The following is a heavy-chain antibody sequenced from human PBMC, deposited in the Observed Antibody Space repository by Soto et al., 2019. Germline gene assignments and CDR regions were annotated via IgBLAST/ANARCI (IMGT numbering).Heavy chain of an antibody. CDR2: ISGSGTTA. Sequence: GGSLRLSCAASGFIFSSYAMSWVRQAPGKGLEWISAISGSGTTAYYADSVKGRFTFSRDNSKKTMYLQMNSLRAEDTAVYYCAKTTDGWFSAFVIWGQGTMVTV. CDR3: AKTTDGWFSAFVI. CDR1: GFIFSSYA. D-gene: IGHD6-19*01. J-gene: IGHJ3*02. V-gene: IGHV3-23*01.